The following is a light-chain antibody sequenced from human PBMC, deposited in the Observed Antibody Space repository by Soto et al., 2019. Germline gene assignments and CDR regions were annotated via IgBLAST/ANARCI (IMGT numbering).Light chain of an antibody. CDR3: HQYGSSRRS. V-gene: IGKV3D-20*01. Sequence: EIVLTQSPATPSSSPVEVATLSCXXSQSVTGNYLAWYQQKPGLAPRLLIYDTSSRATGIPDRFSGSGSGTDFTLTISRLEPEDFAVYYCHQYGSSRRSFGQGTKVDIK. CDR1: QSVTGNY. CDR2: DTS. J-gene: IGKJ1*01.